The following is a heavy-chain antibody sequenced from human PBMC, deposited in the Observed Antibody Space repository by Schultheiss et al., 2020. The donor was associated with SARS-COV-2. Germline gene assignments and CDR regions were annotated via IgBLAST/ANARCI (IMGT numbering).Heavy chain of an antibody. V-gene: IGHV4-34*01. Sequence: SQTLSLTCAVYGGSFSGYYWSWIRQPPGKGLEWIGEINHSGSTNYNPSLKSRVTISVDTSKNQFSLKLSSVTAADTAVYYCAREGITGTIVEVTNAWFDPWGQGTLVTVSS. CDR2: INHSGST. CDR3: AREGITGTIVEVTNAWFDP. J-gene: IGHJ5*02. D-gene: IGHD1-7*01. CDR1: GGSFSGYY.